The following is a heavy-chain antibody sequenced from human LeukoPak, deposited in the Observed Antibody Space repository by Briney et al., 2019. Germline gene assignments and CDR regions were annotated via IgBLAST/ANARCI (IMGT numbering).Heavy chain of an antibody. Sequence: GGSLRLSCSASGFTFGDYGMHWVRLAPGKGLEWVSGLSWNNGDIGYAASVKGRFTISRDNAKNSLYLQMNSLRPEDTALYYCAKDMTSSLTGAQNWGQGTLVTVSP. V-gene: IGHV3-9*01. CDR1: GFTFGDYG. J-gene: IGHJ1*01. CDR3: AKDMTSSLTGAQN. D-gene: IGHD1-26*01. CDR2: LSWNNGDI.